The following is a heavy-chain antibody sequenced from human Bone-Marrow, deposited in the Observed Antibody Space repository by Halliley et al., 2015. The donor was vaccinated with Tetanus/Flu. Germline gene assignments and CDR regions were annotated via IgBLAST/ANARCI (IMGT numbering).Heavy chain of an antibody. J-gene: IGHJ4*02. Sequence: EWIGYIYNSASTNYNPSLQCRVPISVDTSRNHFSLKLSSVTAADPAMYYCATGGGYLIDYWGQGTLVAVSS. V-gene: IGHV4-61*03. CDR2: IYNSAST. D-gene: IGHD3-22*01. CDR3: ATGGGYLIDY.